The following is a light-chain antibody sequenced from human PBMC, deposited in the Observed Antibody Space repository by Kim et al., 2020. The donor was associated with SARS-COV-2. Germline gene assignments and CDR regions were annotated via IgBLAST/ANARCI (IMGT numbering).Light chain of an antibody. CDR1: SSDVGSYNL. J-gene: IGLJ3*02. CDR3: CSYAGSSTPRWV. CDR2: EVS. Sequence: QSALTQPASVSGSPGQSITISCTGTSSDVGSYNLVSWYQQHPGKAPKLMIYEVSKRPSGVSNRFSGSKSGNTASLTISGLQAEDEADYYCCSYAGSSTPRWVFGGGTQLTVL. V-gene: IGLV2-23*02.